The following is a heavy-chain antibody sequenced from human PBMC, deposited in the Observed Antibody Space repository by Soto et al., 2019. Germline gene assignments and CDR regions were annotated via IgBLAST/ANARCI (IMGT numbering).Heavy chain of an antibody. V-gene: IGHV3-33*01. CDR1: GFTFSLYG. CDR2: IWYDGSNK. Sequence: QVQLVESGGGVVQPGRSLRLSCAASGFTFSLYGMQWVRQAPGKGLEWVAVIWYDGSNKFYADSVKGRFTISRDNSKNTLYLQMNSLRDEDTAVYYCARGLRGISFYGMDVWGQGTTVIVSS. J-gene: IGHJ6*02. D-gene: IGHD3-16*01. CDR3: ARGLRGISFYGMDV.